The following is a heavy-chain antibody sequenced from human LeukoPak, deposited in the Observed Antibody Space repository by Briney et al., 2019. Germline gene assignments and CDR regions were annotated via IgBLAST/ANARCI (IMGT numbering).Heavy chain of an antibody. Sequence: SETLSLTRTVSGGSISTYYWSWIRQPPGKGLEWIGYIYYSGSTSYNPSLKSRVTISVDTSKNQFSLKLSSVTAADTAVYYCARGIGLFTHFDYWGQGTLVTVSS. CDR1: GGSISTYY. V-gene: IGHV4-59*01. CDR3: ARGIGLFTHFDY. J-gene: IGHJ4*02. D-gene: IGHD3/OR15-3a*01. CDR2: IYYSGST.